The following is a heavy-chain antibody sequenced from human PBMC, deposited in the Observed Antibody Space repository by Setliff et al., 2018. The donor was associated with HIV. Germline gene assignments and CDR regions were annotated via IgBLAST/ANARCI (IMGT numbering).Heavy chain of an antibody. CDR1: GGSISSHS. J-gene: IGHJ3*02. D-gene: IGHD5-18*01. CDR2: ISYSGST. V-gene: IGHV4-59*11. Sequence: SETLSLTCTVSGGSISSHSWSWIRQPPGKGLEWIGSISYSGSTNYNPSLKSRVTISVDTSKNQFSLKLSSVAAADAAVYYCAREATLRQLWLMGSFDIWGKGQWSPSPQ. CDR3: AREATLRQLWLMGSFDI.